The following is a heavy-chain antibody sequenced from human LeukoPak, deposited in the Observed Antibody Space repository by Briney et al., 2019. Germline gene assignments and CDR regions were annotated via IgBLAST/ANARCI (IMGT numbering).Heavy chain of an antibody. CDR2: IYPGDSDT. D-gene: IGHD6-13*01. CDR3: ARPREGGIAAT. Sequence: GESLKISCKGSGYSFTSYWIAWVRQLPGKGLEWMGIIYPGDSDTRYSPSFQGQVTISADRSITTAYLQWSSLKASDTAMYYCARPREGGIAATWGQGTLVTVSS. CDR1: GYSFTSYW. V-gene: IGHV5-51*01. J-gene: IGHJ5*02.